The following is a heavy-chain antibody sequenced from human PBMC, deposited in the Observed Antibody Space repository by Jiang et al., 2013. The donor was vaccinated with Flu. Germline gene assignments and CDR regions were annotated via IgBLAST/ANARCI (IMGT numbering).Heavy chain of an antibody. V-gene: IGHV1-69*01. CDR2: IIPIFGTA. CDR1: GGTFSSYA. Sequence: SGAEVKKPGSSVKVSCKASGGTFSSYAISWVRQAPGQGLEWMGGIIPIFGTANYAQKFQGRVTITADESTSTAYMELSSLRSEDTAVYYCATPLSIAARATYYYGMDVWGQGTTVTVSS. CDR3: ATPLSIAARATYYYGMDV. D-gene: IGHD6-6*01. J-gene: IGHJ6*02.